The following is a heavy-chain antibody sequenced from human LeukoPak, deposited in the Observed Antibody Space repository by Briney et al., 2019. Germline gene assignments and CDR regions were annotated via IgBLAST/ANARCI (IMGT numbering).Heavy chain of an antibody. V-gene: IGHV1-2*02. D-gene: IGHD4-17*01. J-gene: IGHJ3*02. CDR2: INPNSGGR. CDR1: GYTFTDYY. Sequence: ASVKVSCKASGYTFTDYYMHWVRQAPGQGLEWMGWINPNSGGRNYAQNFQGRVTMTRDTSISTAYMELSRLRSDDTAVYYCAREAFTTVTSATDAFDIWGQGTMVTVSS. CDR3: AREAFTTVTSATDAFDI.